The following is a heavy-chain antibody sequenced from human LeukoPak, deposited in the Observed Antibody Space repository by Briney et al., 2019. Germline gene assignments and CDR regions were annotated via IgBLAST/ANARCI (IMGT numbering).Heavy chain of an antibody. CDR2: INHSGST. CDR3: ARKVSSRFFLVDMAFDV. CDR1: GGSFSGYY. J-gene: IGHJ3*01. V-gene: IGHV4-34*01. D-gene: IGHD3-9*01. Sequence: SETLSLTCAVYGGSFSGYYWSWIRQPPGKGLVWIGEINHSGSTNYNPSLKSRVTISVDTSKNQFSLKLSSVTAADTAVYYCARKVSSRFFLVDMAFDVWGQGTMVTVSS.